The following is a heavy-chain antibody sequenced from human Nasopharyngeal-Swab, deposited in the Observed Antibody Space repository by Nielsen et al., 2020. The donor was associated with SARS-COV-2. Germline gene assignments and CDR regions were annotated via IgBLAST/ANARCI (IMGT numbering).Heavy chain of an antibody. CDR3: ARESSIVLMVYVHHYGMDV. CDR2: ISSSGSTI. V-gene: IGHV3-48*03. J-gene: IGHJ6*02. Sequence: GSLKISCAASGFTFSSYEMNWVRQAPGKGLEWVSYISSSGSTIYYADSVKGRFTISRDNAKNSLYLQMNSLRAEDTAVYYCARESSIVLMVYVHHYGMDVWGQGTTVTVSS. CDR1: GFTFSSYE. D-gene: IGHD2-8*01.